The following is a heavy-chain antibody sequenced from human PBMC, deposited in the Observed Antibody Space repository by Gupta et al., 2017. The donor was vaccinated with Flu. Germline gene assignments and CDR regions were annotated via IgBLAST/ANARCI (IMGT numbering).Heavy chain of an antibody. CDR1: GFTFSNAW. V-gene: IGHV3-15*01. CDR3: TTEFTYYDYVWGPPY. D-gene: IGHD3-16*01. CDR2: IKSKTDGGTT. Sequence: EVQLVESGGGLVKPGGSLRLSCAASGFTFSNAWMSWVRQAPGKGLEWVGRIKSKTDGGTTDYAAPVKGRFTISRDDSKNTLYLQMNSLKTEDTAVYYCTTEFTYYDYVWGPPYWGQGTLVTVSS. J-gene: IGHJ4*02.